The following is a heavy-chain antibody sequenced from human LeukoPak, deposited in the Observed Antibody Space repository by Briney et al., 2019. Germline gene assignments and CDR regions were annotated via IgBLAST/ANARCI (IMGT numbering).Heavy chain of an antibody. J-gene: IGHJ5*02. CDR1: GGSISSSSYY. D-gene: IGHD3-22*01. Sequence: SETLSLTCTVSGGSISSSSYYWGWIRQPPGKGLEWIGSIYYSGSTYYNPSLKSRVTISVVTSKNQFSLKLSSVTAADTAVYYCARLYDSSGYYRNWFDPWGQGTLVTVSS. CDR3: ARLYDSSGYYRNWFDP. CDR2: IYYSGST. V-gene: IGHV4-39*01.